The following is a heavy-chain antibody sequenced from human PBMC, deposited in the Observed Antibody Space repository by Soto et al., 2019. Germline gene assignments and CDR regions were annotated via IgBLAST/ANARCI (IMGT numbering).Heavy chain of an antibody. CDR3: ARGYVGYCTNGVCYNHFDY. Sequence: GGSLRLSCAASGFTFSSYGMHWVRQAPGKGLEWVAVIWYGGSNKYYADSVKGRFTISRDNSKNTLYLQMNSLRAEDTAVYYCARGYVGYCTNGVCYNHFDYWGQGTLVTVSS. J-gene: IGHJ4*02. CDR1: GFTFSSYG. V-gene: IGHV3-33*01. D-gene: IGHD2-8*01. CDR2: IWYGGSNK.